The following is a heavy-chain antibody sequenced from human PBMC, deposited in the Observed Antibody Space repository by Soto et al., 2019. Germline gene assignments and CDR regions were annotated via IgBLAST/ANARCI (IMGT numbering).Heavy chain of an antibody. J-gene: IGHJ5*02. D-gene: IGHD2-15*01. V-gene: IGHV3-23*01. Sequence: EVQLLESGGGLVQPGGSLRLSCAASGFTSSSYAMSWVRQAPGKGLEWVSVISGSGGSTLYADSVKGRFTIFRDKSKNSLYLQMNSLRAGDTAVYYCARGPVSGGSWWWFDPWGQGTLVTVSS. CDR2: ISGSGGST. CDR1: GFTSSSYA. CDR3: ARGPVSGGSWWWFDP.